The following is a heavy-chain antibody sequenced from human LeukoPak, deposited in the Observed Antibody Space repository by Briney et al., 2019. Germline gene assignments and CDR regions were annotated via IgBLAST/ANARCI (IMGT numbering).Heavy chain of an antibody. Sequence: ASVKVSCTASGYTFTIYGISWVRQAPGQGLEWMGWISAYNGKTNYSQKLQGRVTITTDTSTSTAYTELRSLRSDDTAVYYCARENQDYDILTGYYTAYYFDYWGQGTLVTVSS. CDR1: GYTFTIYG. V-gene: IGHV1-18*01. J-gene: IGHJ4*02. D-gene: IGHD3-9*01. CDR3: ARENQDYDILTGYYTAYYFDY. CDR2: ISAYNGKT.